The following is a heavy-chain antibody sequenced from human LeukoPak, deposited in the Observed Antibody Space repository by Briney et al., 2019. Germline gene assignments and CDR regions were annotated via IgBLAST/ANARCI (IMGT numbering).Heavy chain of an antibody. Sequence: PSETLSLTCTVSGGSISSYYWSWIRQPPGKGLEWIGYIYYSGSTNYNPSLKSRVTISVDTSKNQFSLKLSSVTAADTAVYYCARDIPYYYDSTSRGGAAGAFDIWGQGTMVAVSS. V-gene: IGHV4-59*01. CDR1: GGSISSYY. J-gene: IGHJ3*02. CDR2: IYYSGST. D-gene: IGHD3-22*01. CDR3: ARDIPYYYDSTSRGGAAGAFDI.